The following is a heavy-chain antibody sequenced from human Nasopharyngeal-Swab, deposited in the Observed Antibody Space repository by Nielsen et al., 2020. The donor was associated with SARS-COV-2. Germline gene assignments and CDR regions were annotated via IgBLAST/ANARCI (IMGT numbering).Heavy chain of an antibody. CDR2: IYHSGST. D-gene: IGHD3-22*01. V-gene: IGHV4-4*02. Sequence: WIRQPPGKGLEWIGEIYHSGSTNYNPSLKSRVTISVDKSKNQFSLKLSSVTAADTAVYYCASPQGSSGHYYMDVWGKGTTV. CDR3: ASPQGSSGHYYMDV. J-gene: IGHJ6*03.